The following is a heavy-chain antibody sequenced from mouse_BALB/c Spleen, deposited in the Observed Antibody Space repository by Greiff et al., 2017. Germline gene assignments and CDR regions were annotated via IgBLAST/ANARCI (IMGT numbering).Heavy chain of an antibody. CDR1: GYTFTDYT. J-gene: IGHJ2*01. Sequence: EVQLQQSGPELVKPGASVKISCKPSGYTFTDYTMHWVKQSHGKSLEWIGGINPNNGGTSYNQKFKGKATLTVDKSSSTAYMELRSLTSEDSAVYYCERIDYYSSNAHGYLDYWGQGTTVTVSS. CDR2: INPNNGGT. CDR3: ERIDYYSSNAHGYLDY. V-gene: IGHV1-18*01. D-gene: IGHD1-1*01.